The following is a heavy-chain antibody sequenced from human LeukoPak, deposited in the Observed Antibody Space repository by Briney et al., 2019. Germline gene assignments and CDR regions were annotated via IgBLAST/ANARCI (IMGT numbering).Heavy chain of an antibody. CDR2: ISSSGTYI. J-gene: IGHJ4*02. Sequence: GGSLRLSCAASGFSFNTYNMNWVRQAPGKGLEWVSSISSSGTYIFYADSVKGRFTISRDNAKNSLYLHMNSLRAEDTAVYYCATINGDYDYFDYWGQGTLVTVSS. D-gene: IGHD4-17*01. CDR1: GFSFNTYN. CDR3: ATINGDYDYFDY. V-gene: IGHV3-21*01.